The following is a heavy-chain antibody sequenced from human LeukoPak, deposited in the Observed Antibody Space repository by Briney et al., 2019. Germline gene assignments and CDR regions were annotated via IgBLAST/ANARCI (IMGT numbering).Heavy chain of an antibody. V-gene: IGHV1-3*01. CDR1: GYTFTSYA. CDR2: INAGNGNT. CDR3: AREVSVLSGSYFDY. J-gene: IGHJ4*02. D-gene: IGHD1-26*01. Sequence: ASVKVSCKASGYTFTSYAMHWVRQAPGQRLEWMGWINAGNGNTKYSQKFQGRVTMTRDTSTSTVYMELSSLRSEDTAVYYCAREVSVLSGSYFDYWGQGSLVTVSS.